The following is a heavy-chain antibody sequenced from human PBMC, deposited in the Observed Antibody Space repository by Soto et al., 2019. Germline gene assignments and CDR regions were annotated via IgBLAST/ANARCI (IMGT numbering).Heavy chain of an antibody. CDR3: AGRVGASNYGMDV. D-gene: IGHD1-26*01. V-gene: IGHV3-53*01. CDR2: IYSGGST. J-gene: IGHJ6*02. CDR1: EFTVSSNY. Sequence: EVQLVESGGGLIQPGGSLRLSCAASEFTVSSNYMNWVHQAPGKGLECVWTIYSGGSTYYADSVKGRFTISRDNSKKTLYVQMNSRRAEDKAVYYCAGRVGASNYGMDVWGQGPTVTVSS.